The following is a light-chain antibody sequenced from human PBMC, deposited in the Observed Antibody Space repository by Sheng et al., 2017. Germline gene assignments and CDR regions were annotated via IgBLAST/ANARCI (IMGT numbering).Light chain of an antibody. V-gene: IGKV3-20*01. CDR3: QQYGSSPVT. CDR1: QIVSHNY. J-gene: IGKJ5*01. CDR2: GAS. Sequence: EIVLAQSPGNLSLSPGEGATLSCRASQIVSHNYLAWLQQKPGQAPRLLIYGASNRATGIPDRFIGSGSGTDFTLTITRLEPEDFAVYYCQQYGSSPVTFGQGTRLEIK.